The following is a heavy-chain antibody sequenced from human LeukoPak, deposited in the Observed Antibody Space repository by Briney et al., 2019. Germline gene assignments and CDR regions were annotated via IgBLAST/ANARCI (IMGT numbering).Heavy chain of an antibody. CDR3: AKGGKPGDLATYFDY. CDR2: ISWNSGSI. J-gene: IGHJ4*02. V-gene: IGHV3-9*03. Sequence: GGSLRLSCAASGFTFDDYAMHWVRQAPGKGLEWVSGISWNSGSIGYADSVKGRFTISRDNAKNSLYLQMNSLRAEDMALYYCAKGGKPGDLATYFDYWGQGTLVTVSS. CDR1: GFTFDDYA. D-gene: IGHD7-27*01.